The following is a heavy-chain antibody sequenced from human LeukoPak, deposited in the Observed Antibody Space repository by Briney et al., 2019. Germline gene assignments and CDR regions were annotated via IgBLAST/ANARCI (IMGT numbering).Heavy chain of an antibody. CDR1: GYTFTRYY. D-gene: IGHD5/OR15-5a*01. Sequence: ASVKVSCKASGYTFTRYYMHWVRQAPGQGLEWMGIINPSGGSARYAQKFQGRVTMTRDTSTSTVYMEVSSLRSEDTAVYYCARLYLYYFDYWGQGARVTVSS. CDR3: ARLYLYYFDY. J-gene: IGHJ4*02. V-gene: IGHV1-46*01. CDR2: INPSGGSA.